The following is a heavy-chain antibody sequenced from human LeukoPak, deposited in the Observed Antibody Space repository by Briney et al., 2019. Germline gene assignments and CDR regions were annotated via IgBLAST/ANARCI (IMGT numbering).Heavy chain of an antibody. J-gene: IGHJ4*02. V-gene: IGHV3-21*01. Sequence: PGGSLRVSCAASGFTFSNFGMNWARQAPGKGLEWVSSITSSSSYISYADSLRGRFTISRDNAKNSLYLQMNSLRAEDTAVYYCARLGVAAVGTSGSFDYWGQGTQASDSS. CDR2: ITSSSSYI. CDR3: ARLGVAAVGTSGSFDY. D-gene: IGHD6-13*01. CDR1: GFTFSNFG.